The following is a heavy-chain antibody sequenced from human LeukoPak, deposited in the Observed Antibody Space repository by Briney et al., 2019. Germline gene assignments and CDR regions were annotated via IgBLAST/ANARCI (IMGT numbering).Heavy chain of an antibody. V-gene: IGHV3-21*01. CDR3: ARDRRGAMVT. Sequence: GGSLRLSXAASGFTFSSYSMNWVRQAPGKGLEWVSSISSSSSYIYYADSVKGRFTISRDNAKNSLYLQMNSLSAEDTAVYYCARDRRGAMVTWGQGTLVTVSS. J-gene: IGHJ5*02. D-gene: IGHD5-18*01. CDR1: GFTFSSYS. CDR2: ISSSSSYI.